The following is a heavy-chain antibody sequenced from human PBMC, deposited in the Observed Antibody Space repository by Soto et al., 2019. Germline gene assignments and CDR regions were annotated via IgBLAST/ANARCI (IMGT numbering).Heavy chain of an antibody. CDR3: ARHGGGDY. V-gene: IGHV5-51*01. D-gene: IGHD2-15*01. CDR1: GYKFVGYW. CDR2: MFPGDFDI. J-gene: IGHJ4*02. Sequence: GESLKISCKASGYKFVGYWIGWVRQMPGKGLEWMGIMFPGDFDIRYGPSFEGQVTISADKSISTTFLQWRSLKVSDTAIYYCARHGGGDYWGQGTLVTVSS.